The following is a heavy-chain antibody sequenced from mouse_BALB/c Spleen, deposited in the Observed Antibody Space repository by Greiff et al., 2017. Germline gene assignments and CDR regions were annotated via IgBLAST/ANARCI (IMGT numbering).Heavy chain of an antibody. CDR2: IDPSDSET. Sequence: QVQLQQPGAELVKPGAPVKLSCKASGYTFTSYWMNWVKQRPGRGLEWIGRIDPSDSETHYNQKFKDKATLTVDKSSSTAYIQLSSLTSEDSAVYYCARGRTTVVSYYAMDYWGQGTSVTVSS. CDR3: ARGRTTVVSYYAMDY. D-gene: IGHD1-1*01. J-gene: IGHJ4*01. CDR1: GYTFTSYW. V-gene: IGHV1-69*02.